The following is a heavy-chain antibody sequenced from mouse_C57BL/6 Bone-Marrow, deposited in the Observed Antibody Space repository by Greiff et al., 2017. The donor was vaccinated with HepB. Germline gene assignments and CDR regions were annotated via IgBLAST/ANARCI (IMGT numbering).Heavy chain of an antibody. V-gene: IGHV1-82*01. CDR2: IYPGGGDT. Sequence: VQLQQSGPELVKPGASVKISCKASGYAFSSSWMNWVKQRPGKGLEWIGRIYPGGGDTNYNGKFKGKATLTTDKSSSTAYVQLSSLTAEDSAVYFCANYSNYGYWGQGTTLTVSS. D-gene: IGHD2-5*01. CDR1: GYAFSSSW. CDR3: ANYSNYGY. J-gene: IGHJ2*01.